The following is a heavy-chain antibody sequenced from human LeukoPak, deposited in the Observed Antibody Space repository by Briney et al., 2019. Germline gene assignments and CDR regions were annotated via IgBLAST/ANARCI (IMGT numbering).Heavy chain of an antibody. D-gene: IGHD5-18*01. J-gene: IGHJ4*02. Sequence: SETLSLTCAVYGGSFSGYYWSWIRQPPGKGLEWIGEINHSGSSNYNPSLKSRVTISVDTSKNQFSLKLSSVTAADTAVYYCAREDTAMVTYYWGQGTLVTVSS. CDR2: INHSGSS. V-gene: IGHV4-34*01. CDR3: AREDTAMVTYY. CDR1: GGSFSGYY.